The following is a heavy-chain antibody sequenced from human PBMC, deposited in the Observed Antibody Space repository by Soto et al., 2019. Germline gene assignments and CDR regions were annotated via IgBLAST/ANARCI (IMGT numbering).Heavy chain of an antibody. D-gene: IGHD5-18*01. J-gene: IGHJ6*02. Sequence: QVHLVQSGSDVEKPGASVKVSCQASGYRFTSYGIGWVRQVPGQGPEWMGWISPYNGRTNYAQSGKGGFVMTTDIYTNTVYLALRSLRSDDSAIYYCGRCRTDSYARDVWSQGTTVTVSS. CDR3: GRCRTDSYARDV. V-gene: IGHV1-18*01. CDR2: ISPYNGRT. CDR1: GYRFTSYG.